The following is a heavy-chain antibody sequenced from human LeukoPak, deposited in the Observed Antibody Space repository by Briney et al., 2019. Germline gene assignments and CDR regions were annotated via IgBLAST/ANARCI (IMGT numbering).Heavy chain of an antibody. CDR1: GGSISRYY. CDR2: SYYSGST. J-gene: IGHJ5*02. CDR3: ARAVDSGYDHWFDP. D-gene: IGHD5-12*01. Sequence: PSETLSLTCTVSGGSISRYYWSWIRQPPGKGLEWIGYSYYSGSTNYNPSLKSRVTISVDTSKNQFSLKLSSVTAADTAVYYCARAVDSGYDHWFDPWGQGTLVTVSS. V-gene: IGHV4-59*01.